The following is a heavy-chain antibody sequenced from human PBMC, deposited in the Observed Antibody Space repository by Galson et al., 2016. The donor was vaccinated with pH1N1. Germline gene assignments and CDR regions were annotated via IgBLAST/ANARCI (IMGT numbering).Heavy chain of an antibody. CDR1: GFTLSRSV. Sequence: SLRLSCAVSGFTLSRSVMSWVRQAPRERPEWISGISSSGVNTYYADSVKGRFTISRDISKNTLYLQMSGLRVDDTAGYYCAKVESTSRSYFFDSWGQGTQVTVSS. CDR3: AKVESTSRSYFFDS. V-gene: IGHV3-23*01. CDR2: ISSSGVNT. D-gene: IGHD2-2*01. J-gene: IGHJ4*02.